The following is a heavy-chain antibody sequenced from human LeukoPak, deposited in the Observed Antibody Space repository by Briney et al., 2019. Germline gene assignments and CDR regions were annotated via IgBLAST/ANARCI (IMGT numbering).Heavy chain of an antibody. CDR1: GFTVSSNY. CDR2: IYSGGST. V-gene: IGHV3-53*01. J-gene: IGHJ3*02. Sequence: GGSLRLSCAASGFTVSSNYMSWVRQAPGKGLEWVSVIYSGGSTYYADSVKGRFTTSRDNSKNTLYLQMNSLRAEDTAVYYCARSMVRGHNDAFDIWGQGTMVTVPS. D-gene: IGHD3-10*01. CDR3: ARSMVRGHNDAFDI.